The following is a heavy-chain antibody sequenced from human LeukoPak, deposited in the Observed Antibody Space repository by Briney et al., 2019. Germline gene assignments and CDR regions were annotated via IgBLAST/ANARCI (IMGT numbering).Heavy chain of an antibody. CDR1: GGSISSYY. D-gene: IGHD5-12*01. CDR2: IYCSGST. V-gene: IGHV4-59*01. CDR3: ARGGGYDLSALDY. Sequence: PSETLSLTCTVSGGSISSYYWSWIRQPPGKGLEWIGYIYCSGSTNYNPSLKSRVTISVDTSKNQFSLKLSSVTAADTAVYYCARGGGYDLSALDYWGQGTLVTVSS. J-gene: IGHJ4*02.